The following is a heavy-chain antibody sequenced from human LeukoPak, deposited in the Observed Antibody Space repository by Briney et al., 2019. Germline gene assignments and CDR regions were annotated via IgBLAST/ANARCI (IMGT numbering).Heavy chain of an antibody. D-gene: IGHD1-7*01. CDR1: GFTFSSYG. CDR2: IRHGGSNK. Sequence: GGSLRLSCAASGFTFSSYGMHWVRQAPGKGLEWVGFIRHGGSNKYYADSVKGRFTISRDNSKNTLYLQMNSLRAEDTALYYCAKGSKLLVFTRDHYMHVWGKGTTVTISS. CDR3: AKGSKLLVFTRDHYMHV. J-gene: IGHJ6*03. V-gene: IGHV3-30*02.